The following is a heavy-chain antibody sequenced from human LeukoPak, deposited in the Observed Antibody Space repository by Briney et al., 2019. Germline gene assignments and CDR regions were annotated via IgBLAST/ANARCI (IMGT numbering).Heavy chain of an antibody. CDR1: GDSISSRSYY. D-gene: IGHD3-16*01. Sequence: SETLSLTCTVSGDSISSRSYYWGWIRQPPGQGLEWIGSIYYSGSTYYNPSLESRVTMSVDTSKNQFSLKLSSVTAADTAVYYCARGDWYYFDYWGQGTLVTVSS. CDR3: ARGDWYYFDY. J-gene: IGHJ4*02. CDR2: IYYSGST. V-gene: IGHV4-39*01.